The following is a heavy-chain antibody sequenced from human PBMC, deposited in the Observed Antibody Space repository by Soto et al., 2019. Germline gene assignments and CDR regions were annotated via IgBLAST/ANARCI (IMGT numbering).Heavy chain of an antibody. Sequence: GGSLRLSCAVSGFTFRSFWMSWVRQAPGKGLEWVASINEDGSEIYYVDSVKGRFTISRDNADNSLFLQMNSLSDEDTGVYFCHSDIGFDYVDLGLGTLVTVSS. CDR3: HSDIGFDYVD. CDR1: GFTFRSFW. V-gene: IGHV3-7*01. CDR2: INEDGSEI. J-gene: IGHJ4*02. D-gene: IGHD3-16*01.